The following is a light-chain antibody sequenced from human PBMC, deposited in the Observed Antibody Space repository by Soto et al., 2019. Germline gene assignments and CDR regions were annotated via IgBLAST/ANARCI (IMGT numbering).Light chain of an antibody. CDR2: AES. CDR3: QQSYRLPTST. CDR1: QGIXSY. Sequence: DIQMTQSPSSLSAFAGDRGTITCRASQGIXSYLGWYQQKPGKAPKLLTXAESSLQSGVLSRFSGSGSGTDFTLTISSLQPEYFATSFCQQSYRLPTSTFGQGTRLDIK. J-gene: IGKJ5*01. V-gene: IGKV1-39*01.